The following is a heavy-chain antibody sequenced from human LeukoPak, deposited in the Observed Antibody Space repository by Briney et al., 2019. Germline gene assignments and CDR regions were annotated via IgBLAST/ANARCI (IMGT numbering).Heavy chain of an antibody. Sequence: SETLSLTCTVSGGSISSHLYFWAWIRQPPGKGLEWIGCIYYGGSTYYNPSLKRRVTISVDTSKDDFSLKLASVTAADTAVYYCARDRVTDYYDSSGYYYNWFDPWGQGTLVTVSS. J-gene: IGHJ5*02. V-gene: IGHV4-39*02. CDR3: ARDRVTDYYDSSGYYYNWFDP. CDR1: GGSISSHLYF. CDR2: IYYGGST. D-gene: IGHD3-22*01.